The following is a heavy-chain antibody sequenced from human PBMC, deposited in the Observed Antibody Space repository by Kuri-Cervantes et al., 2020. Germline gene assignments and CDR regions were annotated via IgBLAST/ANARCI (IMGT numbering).Heavy chain of an antibody. CDR1: GDSISGSY. CDR3: ARQGNLWSGYFDY. J-gene: IGHJ4*02. D-gene: IGHD3-3*01. V-gene: IGHV4-59*08. CDR2: IYGSGST. Sequence: SETLSLTCSVSGDSISGSYWSWIRQPPGKGLEWIGSIYGSGSTYYNSSLKSRVNISVDTSKNHFSLKLSSVTAADTAVYYCARQGNLWSGYFDYWGQGTLVTVSS.